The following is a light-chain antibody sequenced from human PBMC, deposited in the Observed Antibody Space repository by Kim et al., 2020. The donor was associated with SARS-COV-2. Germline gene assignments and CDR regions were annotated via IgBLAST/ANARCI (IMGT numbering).Light chain of an antibody. J-gene: IGLJ3*02. Sequence: ELTQPPSASGTPGHRITISCSGSSSNIGSNTVNWFQQVPGAAPKLLIFDDHERPSGVPDRFSGAKSGTSASLAISGLQSDDESDYFCAAWDDTLSAWVFGGGTKVTVL. V-gene: IGLV1-44*01. CDR2: DDH. CDR3: AAWDDTLSAWV. CDR1: SSNIGSNT.